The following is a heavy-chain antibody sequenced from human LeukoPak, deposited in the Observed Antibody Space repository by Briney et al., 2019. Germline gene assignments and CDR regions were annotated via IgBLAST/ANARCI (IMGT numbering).Heavy chain of an antibody. J-gene: IGHJ4*02. CDR1: GGSVSSISYY. Sequence: KPSETLSLTCTVSGGSVSSISYYWTWIRQSPGKGLEWIGHTSQNGSTNYFPSLETRLTISLDTSKNQFSLKLSSVTAADTAVYSCAKVSNGWPYFFDSWGQGVQVTVSS. CDR3: AKVSNGWPYFFDS. CDR2: TSQNGST. V-gene: IGHV4-61*01. D-gene: IGHD6-19*01.